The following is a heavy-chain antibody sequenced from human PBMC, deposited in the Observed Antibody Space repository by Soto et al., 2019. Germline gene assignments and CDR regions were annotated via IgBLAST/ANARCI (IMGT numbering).Heavy chain of an antibody. CDR2: IYYSGST. CDR1: GGSISSYY. Sequence: SETLSLTCTVSGGSISSYYWSWIRQPPGKGLEWIGYIYYSGSTNYNPSLKSRVTISVDTSKNQFSLKLSSVTAADTAVYYCATGIAAAETLDYWGQGTLVTVSS. V-gene: IGHV4-59*08. CDR3: ATGIAAAETLDY. D-gene: IGHD6-13*01. J-gene: IGHJ4*02.